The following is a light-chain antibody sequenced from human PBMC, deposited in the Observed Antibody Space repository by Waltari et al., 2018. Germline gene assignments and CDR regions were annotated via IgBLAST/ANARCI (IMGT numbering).Light chain of an antibody. CDR2: ACS. CDR1: QRIWKY. V-gene: IGKV1-27*01. Sequence: IQITQSPSSLSASVGDRVTITCRASQRIWKYLVWVQHNPRPAPKFLFYACSTLQSGVPSRFSGSGSETDFTFTISSLQPEDVATYYCQKYNSAPYTFVQGTKLDI. J-gene: IGKJ2*01. CDR3: QKYNSAPYT.